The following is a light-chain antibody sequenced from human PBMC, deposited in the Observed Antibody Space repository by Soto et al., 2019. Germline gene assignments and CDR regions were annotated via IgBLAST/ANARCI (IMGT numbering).Light chain of an antibody. Sequence: DIQMTQSPSSVSASVGDRVTISCRASHDVRSWLAWYQQKPGKAPNLLIYGASTLQSGVPSRFSGSGSGTDFTLTISSLQTEDFATYYCQQANGEPWTFGQGTTVEIK. CDR3: QQANGEPWT. CDR2: GAS. J-gene: IGKJ1*01. V-gene: IGKV1-12*02. CDR1: HDVRSW.